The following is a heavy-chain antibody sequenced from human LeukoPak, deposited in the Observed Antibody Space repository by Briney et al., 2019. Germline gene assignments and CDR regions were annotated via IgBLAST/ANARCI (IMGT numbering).Heavy chain of an antibody. D-gene: IGHD2-2*01. J-gene: IGHJ4*02. Sequence: ASVKVSCKASGYTFTGYYMHWVRQAPGQGLEWMGWINPNSGGTNYAQKFQGRVTMTRHTSISTAYMELSRLRSDDTAVYYCAREGVVPAASDGGFDYWGQGTLVTVSS. CDR2: INPNSGGT. V-gene: IGHV1-2*02. CDR3: AREGVVPAASDGGFDY. CDR1: GYTFTGYY.